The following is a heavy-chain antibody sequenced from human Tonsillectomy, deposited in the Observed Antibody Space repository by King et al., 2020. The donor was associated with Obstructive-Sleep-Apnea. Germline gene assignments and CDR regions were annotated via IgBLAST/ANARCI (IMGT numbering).Heavy chain of an antibody. V-gene: IGHV3-7*01. CDR3: ARPARSWSGSGSCLGY. CDR2: IKQDGSEK. CDR1: GFTFSTYW. J-gene: IGHJ4*02. Sequence: VQLVESGGGLVQPGGSLRLSCAASGFTFSTYWMSWVRQAPGKGLEWVANIKQDGSEKYYVDSVKVRFTISRDNAKNSLYLQMNSLRAEDTAVYYCARPARSWSGSGSCLGYWGQGTLVTVSS. D-gene: IGHD3-10*01.